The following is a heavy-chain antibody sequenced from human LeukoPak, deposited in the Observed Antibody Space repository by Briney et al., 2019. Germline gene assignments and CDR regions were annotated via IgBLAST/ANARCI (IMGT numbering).Heavy chain of an antibody. J-gene: IGHJ4*02. Sequence: GGSLRLSCAASGFTFSDYYMSWIRQAPGKGLEWVSYISSSGSTIYYADSVKGRFTISRDNAKNSLYLQMNSLRAEDTAVYYCAREFFSPWYYLDRWGQGTLVNGSS. CDR3: AREFFSPWYYLDR. V-gene: IGHV3-11*04. CDR1: GFTFSDYY. CDR2: ISSSGSTI. D-gene: IGHD3-3*01.